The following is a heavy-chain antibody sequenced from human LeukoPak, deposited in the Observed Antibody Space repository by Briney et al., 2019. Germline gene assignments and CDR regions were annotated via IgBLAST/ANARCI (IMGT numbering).Heavy chain of an antibody. Sequence: SVKVSCKASGGTFSSYAISWVRQAPGQGLEWMGGIIPIFGTANYAQKFQGRVTITADKSTSTAYMELSSLRSEDTAVYYCARVNRADSSSWRPNYYYYYMDVWGKGTTVAVSS. CDR1: GGTFSSYA. J-gene: IGHJ6*03. V-gene: IGHV1-69*06. CDR3: ARVNRADSSSWRPNYYYYYMDV. CDR2: IIPIFGTA. D-gene: IGHD6-6*01.